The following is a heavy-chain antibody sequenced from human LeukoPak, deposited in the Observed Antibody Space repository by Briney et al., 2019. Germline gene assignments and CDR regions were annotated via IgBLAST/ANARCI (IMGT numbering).Heavy chain of an antibody. CDR3: ARRKPGGIDFFAP. J-gene: IGHJ5*02. D-gene: IGHD3/OR15-3a*01. CDR2: IKQDGSEK. Sequence: SGGSLRLSCAASGFTFSSYWMSWVRQAPGKGLEWVANIKQDGSEKYYVDSVKGRFTISRDNAKNSLYLQMNSLRGEDTAVYYWARRKPGGIDFFAPWGKGTLVTVSS. CDR1: GFTFSSYW. V-gene: IGHV3-7*01.